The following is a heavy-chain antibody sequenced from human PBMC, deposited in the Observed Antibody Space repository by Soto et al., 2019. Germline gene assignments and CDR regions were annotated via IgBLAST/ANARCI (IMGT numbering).Heavy chain of an antibody. CDR3: AKAGISIAAADIHFDY. CDR2: ISGSGGST. D-gene: IGHD6-13*01. Sequence: PGGSLRLSCAASGFTFSSYAMSWVRQAPGKGLEWASAISGSGGSTYYADSVKGRFTISRDNSKNTLYLQMNSLRAEDTAVYYCAKAGISIAAADIHFDYWDQGTLVTVSS. CDR1: GFTFSSYA. V-gene: IGHV3-23*01. J-gene: IGHJ4*02.